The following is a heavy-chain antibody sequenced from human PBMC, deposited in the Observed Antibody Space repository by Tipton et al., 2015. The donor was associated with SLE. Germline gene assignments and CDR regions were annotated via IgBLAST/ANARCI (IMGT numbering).Heavy chain of an antibody. CDR3: ARDSLGYYDSSSHYFDY. CDR1: GGSISSGGYY. D-gene: IGHD3-22*01. CDR2: FYYSGSN. Sequence: TLSLTCTVSGGSISSGGYYWSWIRQPPGKGLEWIGSFYYSGSNYYNPSLKSRVTISGDTSKNQFSLRLSSVTAADTAVYYCARDSLGYYDSSSHYFDYWGQGTLVTVSS. V-gene: IGHV4-39*07. J-gene: IGHJ4*02.